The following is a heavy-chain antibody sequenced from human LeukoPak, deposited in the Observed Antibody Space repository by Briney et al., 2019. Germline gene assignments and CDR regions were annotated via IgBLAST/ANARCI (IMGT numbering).Heavy chain of an antibody. V-gene: IGHV3-21*01. J-gene: IGHJ4*02. CDR1: GFTFSSYS. D-gene: IGHD3-22*01. CDR2: ISSSSSYI. Sequence: GGSLRLSCAASGFTFSSYSMNWVRQAPGKGLEWVSSISSSSSYIYYADSVKGRFTISRDNAKNSLYPQMNSLRAEDTAVYYCARDDRSGYYFWGQGTLVTVSS. CDR3: ARDDRSGYYF.